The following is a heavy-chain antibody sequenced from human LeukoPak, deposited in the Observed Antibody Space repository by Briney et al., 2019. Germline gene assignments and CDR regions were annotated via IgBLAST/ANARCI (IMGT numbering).Heavy chain of an antibody. V-gene: IGHV1-18*01. CDR1: GYTFTSYG. CDR2: INPYNGNT. D-gene: IGHD3-22*01. CDR3: ARSLWYYDSRGTTYDDY. Sequence: ASVKVSCKPSGYTFTSYGISWVRQAPGQGLEWMGWINPYNGNTNYAQKLQGRVTMTTDTSRSTAYMELRTLRSDDTAVYYCARSLWYYDSRGTTYDDYWGQGTLVTVSS. J-gene: IGHJ4*02.